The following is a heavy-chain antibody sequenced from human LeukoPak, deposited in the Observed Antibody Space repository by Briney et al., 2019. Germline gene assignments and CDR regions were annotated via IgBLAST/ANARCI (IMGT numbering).Heavy chain of an antibody. CDR3: ASDYGGNGGFDY. Sequence: PSETLSLTCTVSGGPISSYYWSWIRQPPGKGLEWIGYIYYSGSTNYNPSLKSRVTISVDTSKNQFSLKLSSVTAADTAVYYCASDYGGNGGFDYWGQGTLVTVSS. CDR2: IYYSGST. D-gene: IGHD4-23*01. V-gene: IGHV4-59*08. J-gene: IGHJ4*02. CDR1: GGPISSYY.